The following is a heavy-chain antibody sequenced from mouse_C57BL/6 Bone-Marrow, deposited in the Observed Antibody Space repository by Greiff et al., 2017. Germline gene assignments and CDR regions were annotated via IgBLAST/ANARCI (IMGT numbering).Heavy chain of an antibody. V-gene: IGHV7-1*01. CDR3: ARDGRGWLLRAYYAMDY. CDR2: SRNKANDYTT. Sequence: EVKLVESGGGLVQSGRSLRLSCATSGFTFSDFYMEWVRQAPGKGLEWIAASRNKANDYTTEYSASVKGRFIVSRDTSQSLLYLQMSALRAEDTAMYYCARDGRGWLLRAYYAMDYWGQGTSVTVSS. J-gene: IGHJ4*01. D-gene: IGHD2-3*01. CDR1: GFTFSDFY.